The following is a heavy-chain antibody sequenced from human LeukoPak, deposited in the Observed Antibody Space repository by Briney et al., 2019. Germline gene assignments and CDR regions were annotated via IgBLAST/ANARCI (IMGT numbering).Heavy chain of an antibody. V-gene: IGHV3-23*01. J-gene: IGHJ4*02. CDR1: GFTFSSYG. CDR2: ISGSGGST. D-gene: IGHD6-13*01. Sequence: GGSLRLSCAASGFTFSSYGMIWVLQAPGKGLEWVSGISGSGGSTYRADSVKGRFTMSRDNSKNRLYLQMNSLRAEDTAVYYCASGRTAGYYWGQGTPVTVSS. CDR3: ASGRTAGYY.